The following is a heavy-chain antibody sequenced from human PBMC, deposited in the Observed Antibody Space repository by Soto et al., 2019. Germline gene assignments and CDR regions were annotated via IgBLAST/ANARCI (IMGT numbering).Heavy chain of an antibody. Sequence: EVQLLESGGGLVQPGGSLRLSCAASGFTFSSYAMSWVRQAPGKGLEWVSAISGSGGSTYYADSVKGRFTISRDNSKNTLYLQMNSLRDDDTDVYYCAKDGNPIPYLTGYYRLGWFDPWGQGTLVTVSS. D-gene: IGHD3-9*01. CDR1: GFTFSSYA. J-gene: IGHJ5*02. CDR3: AKDGNPIPYLTGYYRLGWFDP. V-gene: IGHV3-23*01. CDR2: ISGSGGST.